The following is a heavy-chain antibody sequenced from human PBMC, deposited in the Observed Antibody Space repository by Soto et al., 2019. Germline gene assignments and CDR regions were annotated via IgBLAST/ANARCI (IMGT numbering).Heavy chain of an antibody. CDR2: IKQDGSEK. Sequence: GGSLRLSCAASGFTFSSYWMSWVRQAPGKGLEWVANIKQDGSEKYYGDSVKGRFTNSRDNAKNSLYLQMNSLRAEDTAVYSCARDSSSGSYYDYWGQGTLVTVSS. D-gene: IGHD1-26*01. CDR1: GFTFSSYW. V-gene: IGHV3-7*03. J-gene: IGHJ4*02. CDR3: ARDSSSGSYYDY.